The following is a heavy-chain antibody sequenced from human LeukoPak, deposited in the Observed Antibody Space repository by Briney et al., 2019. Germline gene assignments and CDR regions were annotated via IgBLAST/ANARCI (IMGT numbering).Heavy chain of an antibody. Sequence: ASVKVSCKASGYTFTSYYMHWVRQAPGQGLGWMGIINPSGGSTSYAQKFQGRVTMTRDTSTSTVYMELSSLRSEDTAVYYCARRLGYCSGGSCPRRDAFDIWGQGTMVTVSS. CDR1: GYTFTSYY. CDR3: ARRLGYCSGGSCPRRDAFDI. J-gene: IGHJ3*02. D-gene: IGHD2-15*01. V-gene: IGHV1-46*01. CDR2: INPSGGST.